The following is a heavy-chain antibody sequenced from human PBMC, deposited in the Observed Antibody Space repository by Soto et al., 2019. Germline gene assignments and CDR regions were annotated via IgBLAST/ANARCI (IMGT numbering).Heavy chain of an antibody. CDR3: ASRPTFYDSSGYYFDY. V-gene: IGHV4-4*02. CDR1: GGSISSSNW. D-gene: IGHD3-22*01. Sequence: SETLSLTCAVSGGSISSSNWWSWVRQPPGKGLEWIGEIYHSGSTNYNPSLKSRVTISVDKSKNQFSLKLSSVTAAGTAVYYCASRPTFYDSSGYYFDYWGQGTLVTVSS. CDR2: IYHSGST. J-gene: IGHJ4*02.